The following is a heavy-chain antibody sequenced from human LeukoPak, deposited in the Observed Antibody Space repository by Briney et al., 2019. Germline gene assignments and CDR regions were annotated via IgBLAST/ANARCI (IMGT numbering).Heavy chain of an antibody. CDR2: IYSGGST. V-gene: IGHV3-53*01. CDR1: GFTVSSNY. CDR3: AGGATREYDY. Sequence: GGSLRLSRAASGFTVSSNYMSWVRQAPGKGLEWVSVIYSGGSTYYTDSVKGRFTISRDNSKNTLYLQMNSLRAEDTAVYYCAGGATREYDYWGQGTLVTVSS. J-gene: IGHJ4*02. D-gene: IGHD1-26*01.